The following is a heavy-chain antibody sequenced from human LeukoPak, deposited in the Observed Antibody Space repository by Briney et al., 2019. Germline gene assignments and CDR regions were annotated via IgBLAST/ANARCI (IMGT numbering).Heavy chain of an antibody. J-gene: IGHJ4*02. V-gene: IGHV1-18*01. Sequence: ASVKVSCKASGYTFTSYGISWVRQAPGQGLEWMGWISAYNGNTNYAQKLQGRVTMTTDTSTSTAYMELRSLRSDDTAVYYCARDQRRQKIVGATDWGQGTLVTVSS. D-gene: IGHD1-26*01. CDR3: ARDQRRQKIVGATD. CDR2: ISAYNGNT. CDR1: GYTFTSYG.